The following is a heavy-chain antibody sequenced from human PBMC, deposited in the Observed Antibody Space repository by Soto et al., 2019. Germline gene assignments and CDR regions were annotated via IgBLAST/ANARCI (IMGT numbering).Heavy chain of an antibody. V-gene: IGHV1-69*13. J-gene: IGHJ6*02. CDR2: IIPIFGTA. D-gene: IGHD3-10*02. CDR1: GGTFSSYA. Sequence: SVNVSCKASGGTFSSYAISWVRQAPGQGLEWMGGIIPIFGTANYAQKFQGRVTITADESTSTAYMELSSLRSEDTAVYYCAIGAVLAGYYYGMDVWGQGTTVTVSS. CDR3: AIGAVLAGYYYGMDV.